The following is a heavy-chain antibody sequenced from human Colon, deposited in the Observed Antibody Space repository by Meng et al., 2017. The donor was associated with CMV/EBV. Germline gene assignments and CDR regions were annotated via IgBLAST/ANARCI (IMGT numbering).Heavy chain of an antibody. CDR1: LNRYD. D-gene: IGHD6-13*01. V-gene: IGHV1-8*03. CDR3: ARGASLAAAGTGGYNWFDP. J-gene: IGHJ5*02. Sequence: LNRYDIKWVGQGTGQGLEWMGWMNPNSGNTGYAQKFKGRVTITRNTSISTAYMELSSLRSEDTAVYYCARGASLAAAGTGGYNWFDPWGQGTLVTASS. CDR2: MNPNSGNT.